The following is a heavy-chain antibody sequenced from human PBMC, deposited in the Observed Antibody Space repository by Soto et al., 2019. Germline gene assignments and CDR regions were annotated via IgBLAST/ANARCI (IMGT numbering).Heavy chain of an antibody. CDR2: ISAYNGNT. V-gene: IGHV1-18*01. J-gene: IGHJ3*02. CDR1: GYTFTSYG. Sequence: QVQLVQSGAEVKKPGASVKVSCKASGYTFTSYGISWVRQAPGQGLEWMGWISAYNGNTNYAQKLQGRVTMTTDTSTSTAYMELRSLRSDDTAVYYCARELKYYDILTGYYAFDIWGQGTMATVSS. CDR3: ARELKYYDILTGYYAFDI. D-gene: IGHD3-9*01.